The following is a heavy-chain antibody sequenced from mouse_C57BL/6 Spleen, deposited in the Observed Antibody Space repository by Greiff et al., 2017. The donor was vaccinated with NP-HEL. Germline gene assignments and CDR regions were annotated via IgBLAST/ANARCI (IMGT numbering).Heavy chain of an antibody. CDR1: GYTFTDYN. J-gene: IGHJ2*01. CDR3: ARTLDSYFDY. V-gene: IGHV1-18*01. Sequence: EVQLQQSGPELVKPGASVKIPCKASGYTFTDYNMDWVKQSHGKSLEWIGDINPNNGGTIYNQKFKGKATLTVDTSSSTAYMELRSLTSEDTAVYYCARTLDSYFDYWGQGTTLTVSS. CDR2: INPNNGGT.